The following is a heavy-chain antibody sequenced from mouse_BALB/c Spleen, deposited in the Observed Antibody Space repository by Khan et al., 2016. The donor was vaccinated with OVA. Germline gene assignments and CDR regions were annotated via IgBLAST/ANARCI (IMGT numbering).Heavy chain of an antibody. CDR2: IYPGSGST. V-gene: IGHV1-77*01. CDR3: AKIVYGNAYAMDY. Sequence: QIQLVQSGPELVKPGASVKMSCKASGYTFTDYDISWVKQRTGQGLEWIGEIYPGSGSTFYNEKFKGKATLTADKSSNTAYMQLSSLRSEDSAVDFCAKIVYGNAYAMDYWGQGTAVTVSA. J-gene: IGHJ4*01. CDR1: GYTFTDYD. D-gene: IGHD2-1*01.